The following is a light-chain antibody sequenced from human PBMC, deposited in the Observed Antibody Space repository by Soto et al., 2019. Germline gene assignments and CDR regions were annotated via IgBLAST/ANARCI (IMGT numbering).Light chain of an antibody. Sequence: QSVLTQPRSVSGSPGQSVTISCTGASSDVGGYNSVSWYQQHPGKAPKLMIYDVNKRPSGVPDRFSGSKSGNTASLTISGLQTEDEADYYCCPYAGTSYVFGTGTKVTVL. CDR3: CPYAGTSYV. J-gene: IGLJ1*01. V-gene: IGLV2-11*01. CDR1: SSDVGGYNS. CDR2: DVN.